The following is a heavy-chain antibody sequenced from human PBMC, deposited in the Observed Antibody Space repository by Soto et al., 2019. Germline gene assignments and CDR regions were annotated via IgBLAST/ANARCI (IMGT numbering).Heavy chain of an antibody. CDR3: AKDRVATDLDYYGMDV. Sequence: PWGSLRLSCAASGFTFSSYGMHWVRQAPGKGLEWVAVISYDGSNKYYADSVKGRFTISRDNSKNTLYLQMNSLRAEDTAVYYCAKDRVATDLDYYGMDVWGQGTTVTVSS. CDR1: GFTFSSYG. CDR2: ISYDGSNK. V-gene: IGHV3-30*18. J-gene: IGHJ6*02. D-gene: IGHD5-12*01.